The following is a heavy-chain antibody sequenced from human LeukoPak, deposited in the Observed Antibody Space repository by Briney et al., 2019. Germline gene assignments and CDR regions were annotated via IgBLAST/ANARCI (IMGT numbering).Heavy chain of an antibody. V-gene: IGHV3-21*01. J-gene: IGHJ4*02. CDR2: ISSSSSYI. D-gene: IGHD2-8*01. CDR3: IRVNNGYAKDFDY. CDR1: GFIFRSYS. Sequence: GGSLRLSCAASGFIFRSYSMNWVRQAPGKGLEWVSSISSSSSYIYYADSVKGRFTISRDNAKNSLFLQINSLRVEDTAVYYCIRVNNGYAKDFDYWGQGTLVTVSS.